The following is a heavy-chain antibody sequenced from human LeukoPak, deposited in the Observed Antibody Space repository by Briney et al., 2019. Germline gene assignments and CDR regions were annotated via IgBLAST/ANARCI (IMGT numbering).Heavy chain of an antibody. D-gene: IGHD3-10*01. Sequence: SGGSLRLPCAASGFTFSSYTMDWVRQAPGKGLEWVSSISGSATHIYYADSVKGRFTISRDNAKNSVYLQVNSLRAEDTAVYYCAREGLYSGSVSSDLDYWGQGTLVSVSS. CDR1: GFTFSSYT. V-gene: IGHV3-21*01. CDR3: AREGLYSGSVSSDLDY. J-gene: IGHJ4*02. CDR2: ISGSATHI.